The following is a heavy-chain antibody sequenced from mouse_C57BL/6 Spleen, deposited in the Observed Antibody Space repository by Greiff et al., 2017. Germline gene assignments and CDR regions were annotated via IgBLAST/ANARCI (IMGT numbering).Heavy chain of an antibody. CDR3: ARGEAVFYYFDY. CDR2: ISYDGSN. D-gene: IGHD3-3*01. Sequence: EVKLQESGPGLVKPSQSLSLTCSVTGYSITSGYYWNWIRQFPGNKLEWMGYISYDGSNNYNPSLKNRISITRDTSKNQFFLKLNSVTTEDTATYYCARGEAVFYYFDYWGQGTTLTVSS. V-gene: IGHV3-6*01. J-gene: IGHJ2*01. CDR1: GYSITSGYY.